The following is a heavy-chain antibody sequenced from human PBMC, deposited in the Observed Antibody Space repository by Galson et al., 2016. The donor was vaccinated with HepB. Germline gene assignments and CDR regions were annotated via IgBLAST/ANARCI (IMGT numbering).Heavy chain of an antibody. CDR3: ARQCRGGASDS. CDR1: GGSISSSDW. V-gene: IGHV4-4*02. D-gene: IGHD5-24*01. J-gene: IGHJ4*02. CDR2: LFHSGTG. Sequence: SETLSLTCAVSGGSISSSDWLSCFSHHPAQGLVWFGRLFHSGTGNYTPTLASRVTITVDTSNNHFSLRLTSVTAADTALYYCARQCRGGASDSWGQGTLVTVSS.